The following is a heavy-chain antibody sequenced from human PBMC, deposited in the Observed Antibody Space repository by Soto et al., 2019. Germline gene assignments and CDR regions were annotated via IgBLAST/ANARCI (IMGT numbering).Heavy chain of an antibody. CDR1: GDSVSNNSAA. Sequence: SXSLSLTCGISGDSVSNNSAAGNWIRKSPSRGLEWLGRTYYRSRWYNDYAVSVRSRITVNADTSKNQFSLHLNSVTPDDTAVYYCARDTVAVAGTYYYGMDVWGQGTTVTVSS. V-gene: IGHV6-1*01. CDR3: ARDTVAVAGTYYYGMDV. J-gene: IGHJ6*02. D-gene: IGHD6-19*01. CDR2: TYYRSRWYN.